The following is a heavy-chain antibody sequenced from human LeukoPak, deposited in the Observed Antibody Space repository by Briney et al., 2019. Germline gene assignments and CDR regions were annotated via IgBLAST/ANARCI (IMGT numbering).Heavy chain of an antibody. Sequence: GGSLRLSCAASGFTISRSGMHWVRQAPGKGLEWVSFIRYDGSNKYYADSVKGRFTISRDNPKNTLYLQMNSLRAEDTAVYYCAGEIVTPYYFDSWGQGTLVTVSS. CDR2: IRYDGSNK. CDR3: AGEIVTPYYFDS. CDR1: GFTISRSG. V-gene: IGHV3-30*02. D-gene: IGHD1-26*01. J-gene: IGHJ4*02.